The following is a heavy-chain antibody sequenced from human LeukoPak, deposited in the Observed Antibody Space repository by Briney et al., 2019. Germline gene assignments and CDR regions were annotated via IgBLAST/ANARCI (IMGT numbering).Heavy chain of an antibody. CDR2: IYYSGST. J-gene: IGHJ6*02. CDR3: ARGYVGGFGELINYYYYGMDV. CDR1: GGSISSYY. V-gene: IGHV4-59*01. D-gene: IGHD3-10*01. Sequence: SETLSLTCMVSGGSISSYYWSWIRQPPGKGLEWTGYIYYSGSTNYNPSLRSRVTISVDTSKNQFSLKLSSVTAADTAVYYCARGYVGGFGELINYYYYGMDVWGQGTTVTVSS.